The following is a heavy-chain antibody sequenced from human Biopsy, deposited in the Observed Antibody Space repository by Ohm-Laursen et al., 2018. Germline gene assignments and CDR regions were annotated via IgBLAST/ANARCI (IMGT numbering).Heavy chain of an antibody. J-gene: IGHJ2*01. CDR3: ASAGYNPDWNFDL. Sequence: VTLSLTCTVSGGPIDSYYWSWIRQPPGKALEWIGYIYFTGRTSYNPSLKSRVTMSVNTSKNQFSLRLSSVTAADTAVYYCASAGYNPDWNFDLWGRGARVTVSS. D-gene: IGHD5-24*01. V-gene: IGHV4-59*12. CDR1: GGPIDSYY. CDR2: IYFTGRT.